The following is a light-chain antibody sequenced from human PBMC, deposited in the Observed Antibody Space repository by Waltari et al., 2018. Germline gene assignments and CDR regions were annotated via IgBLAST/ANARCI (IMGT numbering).Light chain of an antibody. CDR2: GAS. CDR3: QQYDNWLGT. CDR1: QSIRSN. J-gene: IGKJ1*01. Sequence: EIVMTQSPATLSVFPGEKATLSCRASQSIRSNLAWYQHKPGQAPRLIIYGASTRATGIPARFSGSGSVTEFTLTISSLQSEDCAVYFCQQYDNWLGTFGQGTKVEIK. V-gene: IGKV3-15*01.